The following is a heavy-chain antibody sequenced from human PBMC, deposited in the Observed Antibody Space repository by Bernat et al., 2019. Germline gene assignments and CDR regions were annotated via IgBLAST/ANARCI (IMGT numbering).Heavy chain of an antibody. Sequence: QVQLQQWGAGLLKPSETLSLTCAVYGGSFSGYYWSWIRQPPGKGLVWIGEINHSGDTNYNPSLKSRLTISVDTSKCQFSLKLTSVTAADTAAYYCARSEGLMYYFDYWGQGTLVTVSS. D-gene: IGHD3-16*01. CDR2: INHSGDT. V-gene: IGHV4-34*01. J-gene: IGHJ4*02. CDR1: GGSFSGYY. CDR3: ARSEGLMYYFDY.